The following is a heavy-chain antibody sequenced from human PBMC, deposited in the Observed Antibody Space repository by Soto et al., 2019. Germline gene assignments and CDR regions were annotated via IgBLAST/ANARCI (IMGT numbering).Heavy chain of an antibody. CDR3: ARAIAARPIDFDY. D-gene: IGHD6-6*01. CDR1: GGSFSGYY. V-gene: IGHV4-34*01. CDR2: INHSGST. J-gene: IGHJ4*02. Sequence: SETLSLTCAVYGGSFSGYYWSWIRQPPGKGLGWIGEINHSGSTNYNPSLKSRVTISVDTSKNQFSLKLSSVTAADTAVYYCARAIAARPIDFDYWGQGTLVTVSS.